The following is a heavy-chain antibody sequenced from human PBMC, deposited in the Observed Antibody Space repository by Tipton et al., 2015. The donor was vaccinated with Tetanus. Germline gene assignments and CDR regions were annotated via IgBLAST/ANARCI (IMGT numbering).Heavy chain of an antibody. D-gene: IGHD6-13*01. CDR3: ARQQYSSSWYLFYY. V-gene: IGHV3-30*03. CDR2: ISYDGSNK. J-gene: IGHJ4*02. CDR1: GFTFSSYG. Sequence: SLRLSCAASGFTFSSYGMHWVRQAPGKGLEWVAVISYDGSNKYYADSVKGRFTISRDNSKNTLYLQMNSLRAEDTAVYYCARQQYSSSWYLFYYWGQGTLVTVSS.